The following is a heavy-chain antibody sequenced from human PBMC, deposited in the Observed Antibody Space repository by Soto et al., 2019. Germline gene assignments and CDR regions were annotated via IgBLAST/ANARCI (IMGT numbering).Heavy chain of an antibody. D-gene: IGHD2-2*01. CDR3: ASMPGRSYYYYYGMDV. V-gene: IGHV1-69*12. Sequence: QVQLVQSGAEVKKPGSSVKVSCKASGGTFSSYAISWVRQAPGQGLEWMGGIIPIFGTANYAQKFQGRVTITADESTSTAYMERSSLRSEDTAVYYCASMPGRSYYYYYGMDVWGQGTTVTVSS. J-gene: IGHJ6*02. CDR2: IIPIFGTA. CDR1: GGTFSSYA.